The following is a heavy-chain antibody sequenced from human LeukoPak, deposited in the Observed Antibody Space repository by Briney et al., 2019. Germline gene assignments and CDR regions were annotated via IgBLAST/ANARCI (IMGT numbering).Heavy chain of an antibody. CDR3: ASGTKDGMDV. V-gene: IGHV4-59*12. Sequence: PSETLSLTCTVSGGSISSYYWSWIRQPPGKGLEWIGEIYHSGSTNYNPSLKSRVTISVDKSKNQFSLKLSSVTAADTAVYYCASGTKDGMDVWGQGTTVTVSS. J-gene: IGHJ6*02. CDR1: GGSISSYY. CDR2: IYHSGST.